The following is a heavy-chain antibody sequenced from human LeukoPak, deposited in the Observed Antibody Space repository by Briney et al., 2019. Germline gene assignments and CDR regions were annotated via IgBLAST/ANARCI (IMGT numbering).Heavy chain of an antibody. CDR3: ARDRNGGSFDY. V-gene: IGHV3-48*01. D-gene: IGHD4-23*01. CDR2: LIVGNGNQ. J-gene: IGHJ4*02. CDR1: GFVFSSYS. Sequence: GGSLRLSCAASGFVFSSYSMNWVRQAPGKGLESVSFLIVGNGNQHYADSVKGRFTISRDDSKNSLYLQMNSLRAEDKAVYYCARDRNGGSFDYWGQGTLVTVSS.